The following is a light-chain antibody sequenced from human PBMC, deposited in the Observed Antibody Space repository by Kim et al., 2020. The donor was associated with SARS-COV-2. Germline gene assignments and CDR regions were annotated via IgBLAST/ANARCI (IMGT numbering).Light chain of an antibody. CDR3: QSADGSGTYV. J-gene: IGLJ1*01. CDR1: TLPEKQ. CDR2: KDK. V-gene: IGLV3-25*03. Sequence: YPGQTARITCSGDTLPEKQTYWYQQKSGQAPLLVIYKDKERPSGIPGRFSGSSSGTTVTLTISGVQAEDDADYYCQSADGSGTYVFGTGTKVTVL.